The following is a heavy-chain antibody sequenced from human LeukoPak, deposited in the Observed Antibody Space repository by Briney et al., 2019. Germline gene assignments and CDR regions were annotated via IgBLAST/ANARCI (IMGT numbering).Heavy chain of an antibody. J-gene: IGHJ4*02. CDR2: ISGSGGST. Sequence: GSLLLSCAASGFTFSSYAMSWVRQAPGKGLEGVSAISGSGGSTYYADSVKGRFTISRDNSKNTLYLQMNSLRAEDTAVYYCAKDHSTSCFYYWGQGTLVTVSS. CDR1: GFTFSSYA. D-gene: IGHD2-2*01. V-gene: IGHV3-23*01. CDR3: AKDHSTSCFYY.